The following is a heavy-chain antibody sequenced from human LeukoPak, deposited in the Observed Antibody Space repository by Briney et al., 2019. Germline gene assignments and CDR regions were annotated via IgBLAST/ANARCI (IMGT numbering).Heavy chain of an antibody. CDR2: ISSSSSTI. D-gene: IGHD3-9*01. CDR3: ARDPRRVTGSHIG. J-gene: IGHJ4*02. CDR1: GFTFSTYA. V-gene: IGHV3-48*04. Sequence: PGGSLRLSCAASGFTFSTYAMNWVRQAPGKGLEWVSYISSSSSTIYYADSVKGRFTISRDNAKNSLYLQMNSLRAEDTAVYYCARDPRRVTGSHIGWGQGTLVTVSS.